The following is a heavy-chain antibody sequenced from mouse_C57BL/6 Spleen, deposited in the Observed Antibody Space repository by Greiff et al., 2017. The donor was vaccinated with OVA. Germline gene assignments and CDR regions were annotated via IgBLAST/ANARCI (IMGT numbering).Heavy chain of an antibody. CDR2: INPGSGGT. D-gene: IGHD2-1*01. V-gene: IGHV1-54*01. CDR1: GYAFTNYL. Sequence: QVQLQQSGAELVRPGTSVKVSCKASGYAFTNYLIEWVKQRPGQGLEWIGVINPGSGGTHYNEKFKGKATLTADKSSSTAYMQLSSLTSEDSAVYFCARSRVTDGFAYWGQGTLVTVSA. J-gene: IGHJ3*01. CDR3: ARSRVTDGFAY.